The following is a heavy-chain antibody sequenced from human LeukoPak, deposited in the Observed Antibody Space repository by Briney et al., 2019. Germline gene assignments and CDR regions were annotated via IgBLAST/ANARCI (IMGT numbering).Heavy chain of an antibody. CDR2: INPNSGGT. J-gene: IGHJ4*02. CDR3: ARVPLEYYDFWSGYYRIGGYFDY. CDR1: GYTFTGYY. V-gene: IGHV1-2*02. Sequence: ASVKVSCKASGYTFTGYYMHWVRQAPGQGLEWMGWINPNSGGTNYAQKFQGRVTMTRDTPISTAYMELSRLRSDDTAVYYCARVPLEYYDFWSGYYRIGGYFDYWGQGTLVTVSS. D-gene: IGHD3-3*01.